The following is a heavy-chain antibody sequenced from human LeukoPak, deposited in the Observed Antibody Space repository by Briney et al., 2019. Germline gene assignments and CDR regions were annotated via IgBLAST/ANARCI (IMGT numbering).Heavy chain of an antibody. Sequence: SGTLSLTCAVSGGSISSSNWWSWVRGPPGKGVEWIGEIFHTGRTNYNPSLNRRVTISVDKSKNQFSLKLRSVTAADTAVYYCARLQQLAKLDYWGQGTLVTVSS. D-gene: IGHD6-13*01. CDR1: GGSISSSNW. CDR3: ARLQQLAKLDY. CDR2: IFHTGRT. J-gene: IGHJ4*02. V-gene: IGHV4-4*02.